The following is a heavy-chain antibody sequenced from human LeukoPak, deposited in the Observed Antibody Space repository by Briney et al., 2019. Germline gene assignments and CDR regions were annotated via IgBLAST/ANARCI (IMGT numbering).Heavy chain of an antibody. CDR1: GFTFNNFY. Sequence: GGSLRLSCEASGFTFNNFYMHWARQAPGEGLVWVARINDDGSEKNYVDSVKGRFTISRDNAKKKLYLQMNSLRAEDTAVYYCVGVTENWGQGTLVTVSS. V-gene: IGHV3-74*01. CDR2: INDDGSEK. J-gene: IGHJ1*01. D-gene: IGHD1-26*01. CDR3: VGVTEN.